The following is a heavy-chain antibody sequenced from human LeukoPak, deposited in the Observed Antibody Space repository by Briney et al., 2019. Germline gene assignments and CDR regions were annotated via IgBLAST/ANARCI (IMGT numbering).Heavy chain of an antibody. V-gene: IGHV3-66*02. J-gene: IGHJ6*03. CDR3: ARAPYDSSGYPYYYYYYMDV. D-gene: IGHD3-22*01. Sequence: PPETLSLTCTVSGGSISSSSYYWGWIRQPPGKGLEWVSVIYSGGSTYYADSVKGRFTISRDNSKNTLYLQMNSLRAEDTAVYYCARAPYDSSGYPYYYYYYMDVWGKGTTVTVSS. CDR2: IYSGGST. CDR1: GGSISSSSYY.